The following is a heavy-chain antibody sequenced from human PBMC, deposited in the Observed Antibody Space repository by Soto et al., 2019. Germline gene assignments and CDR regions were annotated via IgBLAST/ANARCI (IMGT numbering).Heavy chain of an antibody. D-gene: IGHD1-26*01. CDR3: ARGSWDGVTGPYYMDD. CDR2: TYYRSKWYI. V-gene: IGHV6-1*01. Sequence: QVQLQQSGPGLVKPSQTLSLTCDISGDSVSSNSAAWNWIRQTPSRGLEWLGRTYYRSKWYINCAVWVKSRLTVNTDTSKNQFSRPLNSVTHEDTAVYYCARGSWDGVTGPYYMDDWCKGTTVTVSS. CDR1: GDSVSSNSAA. J-gene: IGHJ6*03.